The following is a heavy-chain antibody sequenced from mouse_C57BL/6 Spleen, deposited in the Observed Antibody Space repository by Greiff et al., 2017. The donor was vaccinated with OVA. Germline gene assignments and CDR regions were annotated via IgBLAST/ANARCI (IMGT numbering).Heavy chain of an antibody. D-gene: IGHD1-1*01. CDR2: IYPGSGST. V-gene: IGHV1-55*01. Sequence: VQLQQPGAELVKPGASVKMSCKASGYTFTSYWITWVKQRPGQGLEWIGDIYPGSGSTNYNEKFKSKATLTVDTSSSTAYMQLSSLTSEDSAVYYCAREGSSYRDFDVWGTGTTVTVSS. CDR3: AREGSSYRDFDV. J-gene: IGHJ1*03. CDR1: GYTFTSYW.